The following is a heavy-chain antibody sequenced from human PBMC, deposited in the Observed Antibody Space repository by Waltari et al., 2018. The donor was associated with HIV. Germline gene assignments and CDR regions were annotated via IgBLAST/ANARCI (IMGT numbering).Heavy chain of an antibody. D-gene: IGHD3-3*01. CDR2: MSPNSGNA. V-gene: IGHV1-8*01. CDR3: ARGRGRYDFWSGYSSPGDAFDI. CDR1: GYPFINND. J-gene: IGHJ3*02. Sequence: QVQLVQSGAEVKKPGASVKVPCRASGYPFINNDLNWVRPATGQGLVWMGWMSPNSGNAGYAPNFQGRVTMTRNTSTTTAYMELTDLRSADTAVYFCARGRGRYDFWSGYSSPGDAFDIWGQGTVVIVSS.